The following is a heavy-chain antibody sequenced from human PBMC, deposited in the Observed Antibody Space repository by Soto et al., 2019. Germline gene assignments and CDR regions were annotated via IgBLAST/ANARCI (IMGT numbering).Heavy chain of an antibody. CDR3: ALKGDGYRGFKY. CDR2: IYWDDDK. CDR1: GFSLSTSGVG. J-gene: IGHJ4*02. Sequence: QITLKESGPTLVKPTQPLTLTCTLSGFSLSTSGVGVGWIRQPPGKALEWLALIYWDDDKRYSPFLKSRLTITKDTSKNQVVLTLTSMDPVDTATYYCALKGDGYRGFKYWGQGTLVTVSS. V-gene: IGHV2-5*02. D-gene: IGHD5-12*01.